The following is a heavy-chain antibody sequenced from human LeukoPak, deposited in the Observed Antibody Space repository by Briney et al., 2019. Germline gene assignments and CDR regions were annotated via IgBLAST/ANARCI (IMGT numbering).Heavy chain of an antibody. D-gene: IGHD3-22*01. CDR1: GFTFSDYY. V-gene: IGHV3-11*01. CDR2: ISSSGSTI. J-gene: IGHJ1*01. Sequence: GGSLRLSCAASGFTFSDYYMSWIRQAPGKGLEWASYISSSGSTIYYADSVKGRFTISRDNAKNSLYLQMNSLRAEDTAVYYCARDRYYDSSGYYYYFQHWGQGTLVTVSS. CDR3: ARDRYYDSSGYYYYFQH.